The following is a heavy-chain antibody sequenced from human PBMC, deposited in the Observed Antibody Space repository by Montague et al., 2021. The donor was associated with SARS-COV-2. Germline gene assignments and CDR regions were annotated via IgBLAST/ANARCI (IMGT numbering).Heavy chain of an antibody. D-gene: IGHD3-22*01. CDR3: ASPTYYYDSSGSDAFDI. V-gene: IGHV4-39*01. Sequence: ETLSLTCTVSGGSISSSSYYWGWIRQPPGKGLAWIGSIYYSGSTYYNPSLKSRVTISVDTSKNQFSLKLSSVTAADTAVYYCASPTYYYDSSGSDAFDIWGQGTMVTVPS. J-gene: IGHJ3*02. CDR2: IYYSGST. CDR1: GGSISSSSYY.